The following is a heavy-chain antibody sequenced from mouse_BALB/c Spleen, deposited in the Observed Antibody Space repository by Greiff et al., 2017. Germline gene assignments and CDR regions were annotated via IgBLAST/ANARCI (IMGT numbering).Heavy chain of an antibody. CDR3: AREGAPSWFAY. CDR2: IWDGGST. D-gene: IGHD2-2*01. V-gene: IGHV2-9*02. J-gene: IGHJ2*01. Sequence: QVQLQQSGPGLVAPSQSLSITCTVSGFSLTSYGVHWVRQPPGKGLEWLGVIWDGGSTNYNSARMSRLSISKDNSKSQVFLKMNSLQTDDTAMYYCAREGAPSWFAYWGQGTTLTVSS. CDR1: GFSLTSYG.